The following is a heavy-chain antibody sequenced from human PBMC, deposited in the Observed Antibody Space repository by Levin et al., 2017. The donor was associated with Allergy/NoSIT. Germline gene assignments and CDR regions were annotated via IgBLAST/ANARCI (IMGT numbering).Heavy chain of an antibody. CDR1: GYTFVHNY. Sequence: ASVKVSCKASGYTFVHNYIHWVRQAPGQGLEWVGWINSNNGVTNYPRKFQGRVTLTRDTSISTTYMDLSTLISDDTAVYYCARGSGTSYFDYWGQGTVVTVAS. D-gene: IGHD3-10*01. CDR2: INSNNGVT. CDR3: ARGSGTSYFDY. V-gene: IGHV1-2*02. J-gene: IGHJ4*02.